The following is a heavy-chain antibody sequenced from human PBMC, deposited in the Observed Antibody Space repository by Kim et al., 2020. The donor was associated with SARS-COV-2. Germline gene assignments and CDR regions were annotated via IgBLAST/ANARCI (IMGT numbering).Heavy chain of an antibody. D-gene: IGHD6-19*01. J-gene: IGHJ4*02. CDR3: AKDHPSNGWPAFDS. Sequence: GGSLRLSCVASGFTFTSRAISWVRQSPVRGLEWVASINNGGNPYYANSVKGRFTIARDITKDTLYLQMNSMRVDDTALYYCAKDHPSNGWPAFDSWGQGTLLTVSS. CDR1: GFTFTSRA. CDR2: INNGGNP. V-gene: IGHV3-23*01.